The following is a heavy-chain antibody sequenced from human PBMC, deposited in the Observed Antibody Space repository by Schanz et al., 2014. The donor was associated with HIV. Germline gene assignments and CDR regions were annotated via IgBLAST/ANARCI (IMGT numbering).Heavy chain of an antibody. Sequence: EVHLLESGGGLVQPGGSLRLSCAASGFAFSNYAMSWVRQAPGKGLEWVSSISGSGVSTFYAGSVKGRFAISRDKSKNTLYLQMNSLRAEDTAVYYCAKPEYDSRGNSQSHFDSWGQGTLVTVSS. CDR3: AKPEYDSRGNSQSHFDS. CDR2: ISGSGVST. J-gene: IGHJ4*02. D-gene: IGHD3-22*01. V-gene: IGHV3-23*01. CDR1: GFAFSNYA.